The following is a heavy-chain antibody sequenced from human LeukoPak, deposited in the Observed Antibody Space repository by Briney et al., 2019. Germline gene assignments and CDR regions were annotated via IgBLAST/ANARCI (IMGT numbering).Heavy chain of an antibody. Sequence: PSETLSLTCTVSGGSVSSGSYYWSWIRQPPGKGLEWIGYIYYSGSTNYNPSLKSRVTISVDTSKNQFSLKLTSVTAADTAVYYCARDLSYRYFDYWGQGTLVTVSS. D-gene: IGHD3-16*02. CDR1: GGSVSSGSYY. J-gene: IGHJ4*02. V-gene: IGHV4-61*01. CDR3: ARDLSYRYFDY. CDR2: IYYSGST.